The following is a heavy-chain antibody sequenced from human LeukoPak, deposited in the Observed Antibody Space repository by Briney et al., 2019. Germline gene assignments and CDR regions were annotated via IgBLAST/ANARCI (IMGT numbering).Heavy chain of an antibody. CDR2: IKQDGSEA. J-gene: IGHJ4*02. D-gene: IGHD6-6*01. Sequence: GGSLRLSCAASGFTFSSYWMTWVRQAPGKGPEWVANIKQDGSEAYYVDSVRGRFTISRDNPKNSLYLQMNSLRAEDTAVYYCARIGYSSSSMDYWGLGTLVTVSS. CDR1: GFTFSSYW. CDR3: ARIGYSSSSMDY. V-gene: IGHV3-7*01.